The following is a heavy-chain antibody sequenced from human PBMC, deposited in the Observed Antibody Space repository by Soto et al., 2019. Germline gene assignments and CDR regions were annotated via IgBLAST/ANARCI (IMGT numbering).Heavy chain of an antibody. V-gene: IGHV1-69*08. CDR2: IIPALGTT. J-gene: IGHJ2*01. CDR1: GGPFSSHT. Sequence: QDQLVQSGAEVKKPGSSVKVSCKAFGGPFSSHTFSWVRQAPGQGLEWMGRIIPALGTTTYAQKFQGRVTITADESVTTVYMELNSLRTEDTVVYYCARPDFGDYWYFDLWGRGNLVTVSS. CDR3: ARPDFGDYWYFDL. D-gene: IGHD4-17*01.